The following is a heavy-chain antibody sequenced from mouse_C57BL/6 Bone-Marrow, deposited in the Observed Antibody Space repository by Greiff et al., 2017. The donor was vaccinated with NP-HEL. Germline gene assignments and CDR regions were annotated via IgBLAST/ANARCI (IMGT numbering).Heavy chain of an antibody. V-gene: IGHV14-4*01. CDR3: TAHGLAY. CDR1: GFNIKDDY. Sequence: EVKLVESGAELVRPGASVKLSCTASGFNIKDDYMHWVKQRPEQGLEWIGWIDPENGDTEYASKFQGKATITADTSSNTAYLQLSSLTSEDTAVYYCTAHGLAYWGQGTLVTVSA. J-gene: IGHJ3*01. CDR2: IDPENGDT. D-gene: IGHD6-1*01.